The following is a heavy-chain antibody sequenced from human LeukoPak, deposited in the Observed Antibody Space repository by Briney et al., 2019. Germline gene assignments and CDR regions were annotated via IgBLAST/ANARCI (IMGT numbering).Heavy chain of an antibody. CDR2: IYYSGST. Sequence: SETLSLTCAVYGGSFSGYYWSWIRQPPGKGLEWIGYIYYSGSTNYNPSLKSRVTISVDTSKNQFSLKLSSVTAADTAVYYCARVGGRWLQIDYWGQGTLVTVSS. V-gene: IGHV4-59*01. CDR1: GGSFSGYY. J-gene: IGHJ4*02. CDR3: ARVGGRWLQIDY. D-gene: IGHD5-24*01.